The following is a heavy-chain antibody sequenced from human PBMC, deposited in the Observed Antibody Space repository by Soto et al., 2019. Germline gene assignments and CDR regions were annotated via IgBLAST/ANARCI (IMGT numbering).Heavy chain of an antibody. Sequence: PSETLSLTCAVSGGSISSSNWWSWVRQPPGKGLEWIGEIYHSGSTNYNPSLKSRVTIPVDKSKNQFSLKLSSVTAADTAVYYCARGPYGSGSYYIPDYYYGMDVWGQGTTVTVSS. J-gene: IGHJ6*02. CDR3: ARGPYGSGSYYIPDYYYGMDV. D-gene: IGHD3-10*01. CDR2: IYHSGST. V-gene: IGHV4-4*02. CDR1: GGSISSSNW.